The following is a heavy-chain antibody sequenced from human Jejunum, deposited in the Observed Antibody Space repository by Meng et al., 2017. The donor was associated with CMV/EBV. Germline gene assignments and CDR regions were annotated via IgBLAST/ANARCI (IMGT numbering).Heavy chain of an antibody. J-gene: IGHJ2*01. V-gene: IGHV4-59*01. D-gene: IGHD3-10*01. CDR1: SASLSSYY. Sequence: SSASLSSYYWSWVRQPPGQGLEWIGSVYYSGSTNYNPSLKSRVTISVDTSKNQFSLRLRSVTAADTAVYYCARDTSGSGNWYFALWGRGTLVTVSS. CDR2: VYYSGST. CDR3: ARDTSGSGNWYFAL.